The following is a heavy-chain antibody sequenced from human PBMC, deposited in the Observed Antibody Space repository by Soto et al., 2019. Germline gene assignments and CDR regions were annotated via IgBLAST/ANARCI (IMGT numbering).Heavy chain of an antibody. J-gene: IGHJ4*02. V-gene: IGHV4-4*02. CDR3: ARDRGGNTFDY. CDR1: GGSISSGNW. D-gene: IGHD3-10*01. CDR2: IFHSGST. Sequence: QVQLQESGPGLVKPSGTLSLTCAVSGGSISSGNWWHWVRQPPGKGLEWIGEIFHSGSTHYSPSLKSRVTISVDKSKNQFSLNLNSVTAAEPAVYYCARDRGGNTFDYWGQGTLATVSS.